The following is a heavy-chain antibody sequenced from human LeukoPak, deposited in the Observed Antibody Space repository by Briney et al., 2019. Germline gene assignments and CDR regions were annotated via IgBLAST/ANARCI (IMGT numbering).Heavy chain of an antibody. J-gene: IGHJ3*02. CDR3: AREDCSSTSCYETAFDI. V-gene: IGHV4-39*07. CDR1: GFIFSTYW. D-gene: IGHD2-2*01. CDR2: IYYSGST. Sequence: PGGSLRLSCAASGFIFSTYWMTWVRQPPGKGLEWIGSIYYSGSTYYNPSLKSRVTISVDTSKNQFSPKLSSVTAADTAVYYCAREDCSSTSCYETAFDIWGQGTMVTVSS.